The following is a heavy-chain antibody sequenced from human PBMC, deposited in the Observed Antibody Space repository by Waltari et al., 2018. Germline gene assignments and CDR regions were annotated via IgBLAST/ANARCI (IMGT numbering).Heavy chain of an antibody. CDR2: INADGRAT. CDR1: GFTFSAYR. Sequence: EVQLVESGGGLVQPGGSLRLSCAASGFTFSAYRMHWVRQAPGKGLVWVSLINADGRATIYADSVKSRFTMSRDNAKDTLYLQMNSLRGEDTAVYYCAIQISGVVFWGQGTLVTVSS. CDR3: AIQISGVVF. D-gene: IGHD3-3*01. J-gene: IGHJ4*02. V-gene: IGHV3-74*01.